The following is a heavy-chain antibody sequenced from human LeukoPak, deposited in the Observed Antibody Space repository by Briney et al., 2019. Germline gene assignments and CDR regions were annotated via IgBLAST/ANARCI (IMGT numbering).Heavy chain of an antibody. CDR2: ISGSGGST. V-gene: IGHV3-23*01. J-gene: IGHJ4*02. CDR3: AKDVNTNVEYYFDY. Sequence: PGGSLRLSCAASGFTFSSYGMSWVRQAPGKGLEWVSAISGSGGSTYYADSVKGRFTISRDNPKNFLYLQTNSLRAEDMALYYCAKDVNTNVEYYFDYWGQGTLVTVSS. CDR1: GFTFSSYG. D-gene: IGHD2-2*01.